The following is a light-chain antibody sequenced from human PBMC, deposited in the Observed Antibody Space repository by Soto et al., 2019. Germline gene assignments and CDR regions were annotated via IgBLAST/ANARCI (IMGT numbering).Light chain of an antibody. CDR3: QQYNDFPGS. CDR1: QGIRNS. V-gene: IGKV1-16*01. CDR2: GAS. J-gene: IGKJ1*01. Sequence: DIQMTQSPSSLSASVGDRVTITCRASQGIRNSLAWFQQKPGQAPKSLIYGASVLESGVPSRFSGSGSWADFTLTISRLQREDFATYYCQQYNDFPGSFGQWNKVEIK.